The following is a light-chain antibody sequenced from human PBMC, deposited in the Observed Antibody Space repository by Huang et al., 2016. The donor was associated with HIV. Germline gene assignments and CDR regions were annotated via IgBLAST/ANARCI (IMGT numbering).Light chain of an antibody. J-gene: IGKJ4*02. CDR1: QSLLYNHNSKYY. CDR3: QQYYRNPRT. V-gene: IGKV4-1*01. Sequence: DIVMTQSPDSLSISPGERATINCKSSQSLLYNHNSKYYLAWFQKRPGQPPKLLFHWSGSRQSGIPNRFSASGSGTDFTLTIDNLQTEDVAVYYCQQYYRNPRTFGRGTAVEI. CDR2: WSG.